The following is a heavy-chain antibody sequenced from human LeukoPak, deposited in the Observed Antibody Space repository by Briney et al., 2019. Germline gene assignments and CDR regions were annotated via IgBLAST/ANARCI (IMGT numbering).Heavy chain of an antibody. J-gene: IGHJ6*02. CDR1: GFTFSSYG. CDR3: ARDRFSSSYYYYGMDV. D-gene: IGHD6-13*01. V-gene: IGHV3-33*01. Sequence: PGRCLRLSCAASGFTFSSYGMHWVRQAPGKGLEWVAVIWYDGSNKYYADSVKGRFTISRDNSKNTLYLQMNSLRAEDTAVYYCARDRFSSSYYYYGMDVWGQGTTVTVSS. CDR2: IWYDGSNK.